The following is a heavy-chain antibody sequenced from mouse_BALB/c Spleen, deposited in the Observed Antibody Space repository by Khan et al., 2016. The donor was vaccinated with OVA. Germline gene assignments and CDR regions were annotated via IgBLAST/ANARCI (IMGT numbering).Heavy chain of an antibody. Sequence: EVEPVESGGGLVKPGGSLKLSCAASGFTFSTYAMSWVRQTPEKRLEWVATISSDGDYTYFPDNVTGRFTISRDNAKNTLCLQMTSLRSEDTAMYYCARSPYGNFAYWGQGTLVTVSA. V-gene: IGHV5-9-3*01. CDR3: ARSPYGNFAY. CDR2: ISSDGDYT. J-gene: IGHJ3*01. CDR1: GFTFSTYA. D-gene: IGHD2-1*01.